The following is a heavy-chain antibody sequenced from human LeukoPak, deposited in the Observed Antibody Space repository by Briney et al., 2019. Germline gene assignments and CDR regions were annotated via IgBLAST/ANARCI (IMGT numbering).Heavy chain of an antibody. CDR1: GCSISSGYY. V-gene: IGHV4-38-2*01. CDR2: IYHSGST. CDR3: ARGFLEWLFADY. D-gene: IGHD3-3*01. J-gene: IGHJ4*02. Sequence: PSETLSLTCAVSGCSISSGYYWGWIRQPPGKGLEWIGSIYHSGSTYYNPSLKSRVTISVDTSKNQFSLKLSSVTAADTAVYYCARGFLEWLFADYWGQGTLVTVSS.